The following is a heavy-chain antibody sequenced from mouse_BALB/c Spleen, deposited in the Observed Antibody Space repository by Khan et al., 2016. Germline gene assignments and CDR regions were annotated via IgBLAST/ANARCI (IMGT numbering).Heavy chain of an antibody. CDR3: ARRGNYYFDY. Sequence: EVQLQESGPGLVKPSQSLSLTCTVTGYSITSDYAWNWIRQFPGNKLEWMGYISYSGSTSYNPSLKSRISITRDTSKNQFFLQLNSVTTEDTATYYCARRGNYYFDYCGQGTTLTVSS. V-gene: IGHV3-2*02. J-gene: IGHJ2*01. CDR1: GYSITSDYA. D-gene: IGHD2-1*01. CDR2: ISYSGST.